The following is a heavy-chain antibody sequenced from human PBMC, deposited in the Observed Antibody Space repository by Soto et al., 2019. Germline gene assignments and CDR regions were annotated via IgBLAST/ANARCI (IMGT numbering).Heavy chain of an antibody. Sequence: GGSLRLSCAASGFTFSSYGMHWVRQAPGKGLEWVAVISYDGSNKYYADSAKGRFTISRGNSKNTLYLQMNSLTAEETAVYYCAKDGGNWKFGYYYYYMDVWGKGTTVTVSS. D-gene: IGHD1-1*01. J-gene: IGHJ6*03. CDR3: AKDGGNWKFGYYYYYMDV. V-gene: IGHV3-30*18. CDR1: GFTFSSYG. CDR2: ISYDGSNK.